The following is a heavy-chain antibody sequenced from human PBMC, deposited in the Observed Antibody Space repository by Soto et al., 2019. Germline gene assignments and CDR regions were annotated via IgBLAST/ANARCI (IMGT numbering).Heavy chain of an antibody. CDR2: ISSSSSYI. J-gene: IGHJ4*02. CDR3: ARGGDTSGSWPRF. CDR1: GFTFSSYS. V-gene: IGHV3-21*01. D-gene: IGHD3-22*01. Sequence: ESGGGLVNPGGSLRLSCAASGFTFSSYSLNWVRQAPGKGLEWVSSISSSSSYIYYADSVKGRFTISRDDAKNSLFLQMSSPRVEDTAVYYCARGGDTSGSWPRFWGQGTLVTVSS.